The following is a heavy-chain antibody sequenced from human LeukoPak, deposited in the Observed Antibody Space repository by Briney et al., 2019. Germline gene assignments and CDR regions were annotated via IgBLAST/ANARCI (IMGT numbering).Heavy chain of an antibody. CDR2: IRYDGSNK. CDR3: ARDQTLYSSSSEFDY. V-gene: IGHV3-30*02. CDR1: GFTFSSYG. J-gene: IGHJ4*02. Sequence: QAGGSLRLSCAASGFTFSSYGMHWVRQAPGKGLEWVAFIRYDGSNKYYADSVKGRFTISRDNSKNTLYLQMNSLRAEDTAVYYCARDQTLYSSSSEFDYWGQGTLVTVSS. D-gene: IGHD6-6*01.